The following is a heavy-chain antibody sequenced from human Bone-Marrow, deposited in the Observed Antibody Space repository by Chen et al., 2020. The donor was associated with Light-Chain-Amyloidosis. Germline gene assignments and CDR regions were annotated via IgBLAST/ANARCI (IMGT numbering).Heavy chain of an antibody. D-gene: IGHD1-26*01. V-gene: IGHV3-21*01. CDR3: ARGGSYYYFDY. CDR2: ISRSSSHI. CDR1: GFTFSSYT. Sequence: EVQLVESGGGLVKPGGSLRLSCVASGFTFSSYTMNWVRQTPGRGLDWVSSISRSSSHIYYADSMRGRFTISRDNAKNSLYLQMNNLRAEDTAVYYCARGGSYYYFDYWGQGILVTVSS. J-gene: IGHJ4*02.